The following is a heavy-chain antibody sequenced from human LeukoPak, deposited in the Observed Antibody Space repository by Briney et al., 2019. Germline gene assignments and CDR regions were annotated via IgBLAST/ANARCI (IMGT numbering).Heavy chain of an antibody. CDR1: GYGFTSYW. CDR2: IYPGDSDT. D-gene: IGHD6-13*01. Sequence: GESLQISCKGSGYGFTSYWIGWVRPMTGKGLEWMGIIYPGDSDTRYSPSFQGQVTISADKSISTAYLQWSSLKASDTAMYYCARALTAAAEVDYWGQGTLVTVSS. V-gene: IGHV5-51*01. J-gene: IGHJ4*02. CDR3: ARALTAAAEVDY.